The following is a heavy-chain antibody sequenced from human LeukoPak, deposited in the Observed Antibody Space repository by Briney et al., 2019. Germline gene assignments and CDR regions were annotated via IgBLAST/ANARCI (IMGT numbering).Heavy chain of an antibody. J-gene: IGHJ4*02. V-gene: IGHV4-61*01. CDR1: GGSVSSGSYY. Sequence: SETLSLTCSVSGGSVSSGSYYWSWIRQPPGKGLEWIGYIYYSGSTNYKPSLKSRVTVSVDTSKNQFYLKLSSVTAADTAVYYCATISSRVFDYWGQGTLVTVSS. CDR3: ATISSRVFDY. CDR2: IYYSGST. D-gene: IGHD6-6*01.